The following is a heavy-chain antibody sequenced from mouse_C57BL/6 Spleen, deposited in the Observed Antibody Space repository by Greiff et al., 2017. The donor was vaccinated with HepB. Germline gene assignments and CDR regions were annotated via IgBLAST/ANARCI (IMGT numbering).Heavy chain of an antibody. CDR2: IDPSDSYT. V-gene: IGHV1-50*01. Sequence: VKLQQPGAELVKPGASVKLSCKASGYTFTSYWMQWVKQRPGQGLEWIGEIDPSDSYTNYNQKFKGKATLTVDTSSSTAYMQLSSLTSEDSAVYYCARRVTGDWYFDVWGTGTTVTVSS. CDR1: GYTFTSYW. J-gene: IGHJ1*03. D-gene: IGHD2-2*01. CDR3: ARRVTGDWYFDV.